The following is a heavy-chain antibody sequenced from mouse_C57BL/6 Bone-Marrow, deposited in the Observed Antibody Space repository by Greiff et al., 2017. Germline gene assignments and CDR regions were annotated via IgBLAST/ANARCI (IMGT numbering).Heavy chain of an antibody. Sequence: EVQLQQSGAELVRPGASVKLSCTASGFNIKDDYMHWVKQRPEQGLEWIGWIDPENGDTEYASKFQGKATITADTSSNTAYLQLSSLTSEDTAVYYCTTYHWAWFAYWGQGTLVTVSA. CDR2: IDPENGDT. CDR1: GFNIKDDY. D-gene: IGHD4-1*01. CDR3: TTYHWAWFAY. V-gene: IGHV14-4*01. J-gene: IGHJ3*01.